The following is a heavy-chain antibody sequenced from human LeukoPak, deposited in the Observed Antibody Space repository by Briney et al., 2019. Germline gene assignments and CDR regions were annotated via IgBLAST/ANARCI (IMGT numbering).Heavy chain of an antibody. Sequence: SETLSLTCTVSGGSISSYYWSWIRQPPGKGLEWIGYIYYSGSTNYNPSLKSRVTISVDTSKNYFSLKLTSVTAADTAVYYCARLYDILTGFDNWGQGTLVSVSS. V-gene: IGHV4-59*08. CDR1: GGSISSYY. CDR2: IYYSGST. J-gene: IGHJ4*02. D-gene: IGHD3-9*01. CDR3: ARLYDILTGFDN.